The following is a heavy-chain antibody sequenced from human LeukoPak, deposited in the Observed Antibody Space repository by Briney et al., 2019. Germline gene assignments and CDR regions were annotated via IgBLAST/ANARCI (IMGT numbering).Heavy chain of an antibody. J-gene: IGHJ3*02. CDR2: ISSSGSTI. D-gene: IGHD3-10*01. CDR3: ARESGFRGDAFDI. V-gene: IGHV3-48*03. CDR1: GFTFSSYE. Sequence: GGSLRLSCAASGFTFSSYEMNWVRQAPGKGLEWVSYISSSGSTIYYADSVRGRFTISRDNAKNSLYLQMNSLRAEDTAVYYCARESGFRGDAFDIWGQGTMVTVSS.